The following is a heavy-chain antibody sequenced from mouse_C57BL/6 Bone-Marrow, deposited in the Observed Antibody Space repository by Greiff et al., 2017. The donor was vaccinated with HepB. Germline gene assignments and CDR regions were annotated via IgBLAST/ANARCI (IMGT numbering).Heavy chain of an antibody. J-gene: IGHJ3*01. CDR1: GYTFTSYW. Sequence: VQLQQPGAELVRPGSSVKLSCKASGYTFTSYWMHWVKQRPIQGLEWIGNIDPSDSETHYNQKFKDKATLTVDKSSSTAYMQLSSLTSEDSAVYYCARGGFYDGNPWFAYWGQGTLVTVSA. CDR2: IDPSDSET. D-gene: IGHD2-1*01. CDR3: ARGGFYDGNPWFAY. V-gene: IGHV1-52*01.